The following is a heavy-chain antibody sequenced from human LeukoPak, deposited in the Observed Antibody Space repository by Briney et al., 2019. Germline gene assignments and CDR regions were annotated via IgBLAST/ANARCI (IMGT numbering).Heavy chain of an antibody. CDR2: INHSGDT. D-gene: IGHD3-3*01. Sequence: SETLSVTCAVYGGSFSGDFYNWIRQTPGQGLEWSGEINHSGDTNYNPSLKSRVTMSVDSSKNQLSLSLSSLTAADTAVYYCARHLRLLESPFPPRAFDIWGQGTTVTVSS. CDR1: GGSFSGDF. CDR3: ARHLRLLESPFPPRAFDI. V-gene: IGHV4-34*01. J-gene: IGHJ3*02.